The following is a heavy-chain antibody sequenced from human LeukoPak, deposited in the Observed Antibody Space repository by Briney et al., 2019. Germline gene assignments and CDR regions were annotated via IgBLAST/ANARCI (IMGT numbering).Heavy chain of an antibody. CDR3: ASGSSSDLYYYYGMDV. Sequence: GGSLRLSCAASGFTVSSNYMSWVRPAPGKGLAWVSVIYSGGSTYYADSVKGRFTISRDNSKNTLYLQTNSLRAEDTAVYYCASGSSSDLYYYYGMDVWGQGTTVTVSS. V-gene: IGHV3-53*01. CDR2: IYSGGST. CDR1: GFTVSSNY. J-gene: IGHJ6*02. D-gene: IGHD2-15*01.